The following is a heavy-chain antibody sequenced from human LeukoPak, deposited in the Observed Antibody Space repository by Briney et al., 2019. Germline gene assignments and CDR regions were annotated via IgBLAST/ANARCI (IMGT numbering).Heavy chain of an antibody. Sequence: GGSLRLSCAASGFTFSSYWMSWVRQAPGKGLEWVADIKLDGSQKYYVDSVKGRFTVSRDNAKNALYLQLTSLRAEYTAVYYCARATTVDYWGQGTLVTVAS. V-gene: IGHV3-7*04. CDR2: IKLDGSQK. J-gene: IGHJ4*02. D-gene: IGHD4-17*01. CDR3: ARATTVDY. CDR1: GFTFSSYW.